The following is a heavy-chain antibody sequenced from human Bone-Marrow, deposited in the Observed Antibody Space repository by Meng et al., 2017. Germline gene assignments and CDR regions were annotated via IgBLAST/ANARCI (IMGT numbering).Heavy chain of an antibody. CDR2: IDPGDSTT. Sequence: GESLKISCKGFGYSFTSFWSVWVRQMPGKGLEWMGIIDPGDSTTTYSPSFQGQVTISADKSISTAYLQWSSLTASDTAMYYCARQRSRSYGMDVWGQGTTVTVSS. J-gene: IGHJ6*02. D-gene: IGHD3-10*01. V-gene: IGHV5-51*01. CDR1: GYSFTSFW. CDR3: ARQRSRSYGMDV.